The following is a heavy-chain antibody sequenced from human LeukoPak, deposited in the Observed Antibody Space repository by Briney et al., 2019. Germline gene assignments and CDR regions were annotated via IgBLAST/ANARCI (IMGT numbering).Heavy chain of an antibody. CDR3: ARRMPSSGYSYDF. CDR1: GASISSTPSY. Sequence: AETLSLTCTVSGASISSTPSYWGWIRQPPGKGLEWIGSIYYTGTTYYSPSLKSRVTISIDTSNNRFSLRLTSVTAADTALYYCARRMPSSGYSYDFWGLGTLVSVSS. CDR2: IYYTGTT. J-gene: IGHJ4*02. V-gene: IGHV4-39*01. D-gene: IGHD6-13*01.